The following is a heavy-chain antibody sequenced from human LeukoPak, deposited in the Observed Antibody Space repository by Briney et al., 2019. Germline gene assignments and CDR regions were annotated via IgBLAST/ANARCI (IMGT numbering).Heavy chain of an antibody. CDR1: GYTFISYY. CDR2: IKPSGGSA. D-gene: IGHD1-26*01. CDR3: AREGGSGSYSYHFDF. J-gene: IGHJ4*02. Sequence: ASVKVSCKASGYTFISYYMHWMRQAPGQGLEWMGIIKPSGGSASYAQKFQGRVTMTRDTSTSTVYMELSSLRSEDTAVYYCAREGGSGSYSYHFDFWGQGAPLTVSS. V-gene: IGHV1-46*01.